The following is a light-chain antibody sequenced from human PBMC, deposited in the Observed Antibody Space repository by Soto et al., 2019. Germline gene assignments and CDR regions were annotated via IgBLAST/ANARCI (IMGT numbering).Light chain of an antibody. CDR2: EGS. J-gene: IGLJ2*01. CDR3: CSYAGSSTLV. CDR1: SSDVGSYNI. V-gene: IGLV2-23*01. Sequence: QSALTQPASVSGSPGQSITISCTGTSSDVGSYNIVSWYQQHPGKAHKLMIYEGSKRPSGVSNRFSGSKSGNTASLTISGLQAEDEADYYCCSYAGSSTLVFGGGTKVTVL.